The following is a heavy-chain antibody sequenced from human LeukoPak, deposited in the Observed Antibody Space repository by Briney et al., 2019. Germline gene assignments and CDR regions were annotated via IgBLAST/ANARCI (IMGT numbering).Heavy chain of an antibody. CDR2: IKEDGSEK. V-gene: IGHV3-7*01. CDR1: GFTFNNYA. CDR3: ARGVIIRGRLDP. Sequence: PGGSLGLSCAASGFTFNNYAMSWVRQAPGKGLEWVANIKEDGSEKYYVESVKGRFTISRDNAKNSLYLQMSSLRAEDTAVYYCARGVIIRGRLDPWGQGTLVTVSS. D-gene: IGHD3-16*02. J-gene: IGHJ5*02.